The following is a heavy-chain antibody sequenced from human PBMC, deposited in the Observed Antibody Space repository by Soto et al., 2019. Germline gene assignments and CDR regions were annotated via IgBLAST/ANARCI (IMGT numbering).Heavy chain of an antibody. D-gene: IGHD5-18*01. J-gene: IGHJ3*02. CDR1: GFTFRTSG. CDR3: AKGGVYSYGTNDAFDI. V-gene: IGHV3-30*18. Sequence: QVQLVESGGGVVQPGRSLRLSCAASGFTFRTSGMHWVRQAPGKGLEWVAVISDDGSNKYNIASVEGRFTISRDNSKNTLYLQMNSLRTEDTAVYYCAKGGVYSYGTNDAFDIWGQGTMVTVSS. CDR2: ISDDGSNK.